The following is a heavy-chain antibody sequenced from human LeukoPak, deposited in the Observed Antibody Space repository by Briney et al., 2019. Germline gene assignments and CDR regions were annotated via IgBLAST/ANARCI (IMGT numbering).Heavy chain of an antibody. CDR2: ISAYNGNT. Sequence: ASVKISCKASGYTFTSYCISWVRQAPGQGLEWMGGISAYNGNTNYAQKLQGRVTMTTDTSTRTAYMELRSMRSDDTAVYYCAREEGRYFDLYYYYGMGVWGQGTTVTVCS. J-gene: IGHJ6*01. CDR3: AREEGRYFDLYYYYGMGV. CDR1: GYTFTSYC. D-gene: IGHD3-9*01. V-gene: IGHV1-18*01.